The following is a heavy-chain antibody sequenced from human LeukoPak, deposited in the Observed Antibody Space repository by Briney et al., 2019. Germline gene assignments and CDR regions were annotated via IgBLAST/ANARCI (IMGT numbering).Heavy chain of an antibody. V-gene: IGHV4-4*07. CDR1: GGSINTQY. J-gene: IGHJ4*02. Sequence: SETLSLTCTVSGGSINTQYWSWIRQPAGKGLGWIGRMYSSGSTNYNTSLMTRLTMSVDTSKNQISLNLHSVTAADTAVYYCARDLIHGSGTYFNPLGYWGLGILVTVSS. CDR3: ARDLIHGSGTYFNPLGY. D-gene: IGHD3-10*01. CDR2: MYSSGST.